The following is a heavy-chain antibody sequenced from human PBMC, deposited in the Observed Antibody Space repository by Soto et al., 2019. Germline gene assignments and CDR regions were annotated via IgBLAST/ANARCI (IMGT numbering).Heavy chain of an antibody. J-gene: IGHJ3*02. D-gene: IGHD1-26*01. CDR3: AKDRGWNSGFDI. V-gene: IGHV3-30*18. CDR2: ISYDGSNK. CDR1: GFTFSNYG. Sequence: QVQLVEPGGGVVQPGRSLRLSCAASGFTFSNYGMHWVRQAPGKGLGWVAVISYDGSNKYYGDSVKGRFTISRDNSKTTVYLQMNSLRAEDTAVYYCAKDRGWNSGFDIWGQGTMVTVSS.